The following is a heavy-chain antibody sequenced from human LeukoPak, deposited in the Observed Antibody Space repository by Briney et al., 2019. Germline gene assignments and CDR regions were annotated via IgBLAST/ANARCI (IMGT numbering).Heavy chain of an antibody. D-gene: IGHD3-22*01. CDR2: ISGSGGST. Sequence: PGGSLRLSCAASGFTFSSYAMSWVRQAPGKGLEWVSAISGSGGSTYYADSVKGRFTISRDNSRNTLFLHMNSLRTEDTAVYYCAKDSVVSGAYYPDYWGQGTLITVSS. J-gene: IGHJ4*02. CDR1: GFTFSSYA. V-gene: IGHV3-23*01. CDR3: AKDSVVSGAYYPDY.